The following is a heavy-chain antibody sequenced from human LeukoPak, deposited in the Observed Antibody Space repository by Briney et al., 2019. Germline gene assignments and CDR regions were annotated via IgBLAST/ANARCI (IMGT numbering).Heavy chain of an antibody. J-gene: IGHJ6*04. CDR2: ISSSGSTI. CDR1: GFTFSSFE. V-gene: IGHV3-48*03. CDR3: ARDLLLIWFGEQSYYYYYGMDV. Sequence: GGSLRLSCAASGFTFSSFEMNWVRQAPGKGLEWVSYISSSGSTIYYADSVKGRFTISRDNSKNTLYLQVNSLRAEDTAVYYCARDLLLIWFGEQSYYYYYGMDVWGKGTTVTVSS. D-gene: IGHD3-10*01.